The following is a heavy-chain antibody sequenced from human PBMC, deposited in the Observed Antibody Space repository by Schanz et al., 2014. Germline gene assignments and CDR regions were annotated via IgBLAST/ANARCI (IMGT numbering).Heavy chain of an antibody. V-gene: IGHV1-2*06. CDR2: IHPNSGGT. Sequence: QVQLLQSGAEVKKPGASVRVSCKASGYSFTGYYIHWVRQAPGQGLEWMGRIHPNSGGTDYTQKFQGRVTMTRDTSIPTADMDRSGPTADDTAVYYCAREKGHGYSGFSWGQGTLLAVSS. D-gene: IGHD5-12*01. CDR3: AREKGHGYSGFS. CDR1: GYSFTGYY. J-gene: IGHJ5*02.